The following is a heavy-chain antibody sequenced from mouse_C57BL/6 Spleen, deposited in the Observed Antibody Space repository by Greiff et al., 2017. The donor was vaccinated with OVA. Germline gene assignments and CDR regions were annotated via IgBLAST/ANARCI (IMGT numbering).Heavy chain of an antibody. CDR2: INYDGSST. Sequence: EVKLMESEGGLVQPGSSMKLSCTASGFTFSDYYMAWVRQVPEKGLEWVANINYDGSSTYYLDSLKSRFIISRDNAKNILYLQMSSLKSEDTATYYCARDQGFITSYYAMDYWGQGTSVTVSS. CDR1: GFTFSDYY. V-gene: IGHV5-16*01. J-gene: IGHJ4*01. CDR3: ARDQGFITSYYAMDY. D-gene: IGHD1-1*01.